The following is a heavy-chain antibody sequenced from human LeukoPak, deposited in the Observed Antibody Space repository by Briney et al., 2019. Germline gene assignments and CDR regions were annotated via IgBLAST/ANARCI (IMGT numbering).Heavy chain of an antibody. Sequence: SETLSLTCTVSGGSISSYYWSWIRQPPGKGLEWIGYIYYSGSTNYNPSLKSRVTISVDTSKNQFSLKLSSVTAADTAVYNCARGSSIRGSYDYWGQGTLVTVSS. V-gene: IGHV4-59*01. CDR2: IYYSGST. CDR1: GGSISSYY. D-gene: IGHD1-26*01. CDR3: ARGSSIRGSYDY. J-gene: IGHJ4*02.